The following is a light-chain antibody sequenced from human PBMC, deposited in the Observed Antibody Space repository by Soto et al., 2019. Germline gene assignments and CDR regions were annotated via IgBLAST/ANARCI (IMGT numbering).Light chain of an antibody. Sequence: QSVLTQPASVSGSPGQSITISCTGTSSGVGGYNYVSWYQQHPGKAPKLMIYDVSNRPSGVSNRFSGSKSGNTASLTISGLQAEDEPDYYCSSYTSSSTLGVFGGGTKLTVL. CDR3: SSYTSSSTLGV. V-gene: IGLV2-14*01. CDR2: DVS. CDR1: SSGVGGYNY. J-gene: IGLJ2*01.